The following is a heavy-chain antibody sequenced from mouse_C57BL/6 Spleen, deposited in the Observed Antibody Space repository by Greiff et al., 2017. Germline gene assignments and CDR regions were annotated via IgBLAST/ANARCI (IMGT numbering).Heavy chain of an antibody. D-gene: IGHD2-5*01. Sequence: QVQLKQPGAELVKPGASVKLSCKASGYTFTSYWMHWVKQRPGQGLEWIGMIHPNSGSTNYNEKFKSKATLTVDKSSRTAYMQLSSLTSEDSAVYYCARENSNFFDYWGQGTTLTVSS. CDR2: IHPNSGST. J-gene: IGHJ2*01. CDR1: GYTFTSYW. V-gene: IGHV1-64*01. CDR3: ARENSNFFDY.